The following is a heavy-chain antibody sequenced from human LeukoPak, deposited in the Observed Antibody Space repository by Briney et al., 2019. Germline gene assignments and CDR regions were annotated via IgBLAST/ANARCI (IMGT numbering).Heavy chain of an antibody. CDR2: INPDGSTT. D-gene: IGHD3-3*02. CDR3: ARVSVGRYYFDN. V-gene: IGHV3-74*01. Sequence: GGSLRLSCVASGFTFNRYAMSWVRQAPGKGLVWVSRINPDGSTTSYADSVKGRFTISRDSAKNTLYLQMNSLRAEDTAVYYCARVSVGRYYFDNWGQGTPVTVS. J-gene: IGHJ4*02. CDR1: GFTFNRYA.